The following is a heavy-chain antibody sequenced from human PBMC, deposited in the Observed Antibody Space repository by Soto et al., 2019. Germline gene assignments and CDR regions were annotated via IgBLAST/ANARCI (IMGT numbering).Heavy chain of an antibody. CDR1: GFTFSSYG. V-gene: IGHV3-33*01. CDR3: ARAGYCSSTSCPRADYYGMDV. D-gene: IGHD2-2*01. Sequence: GGSLRLSCAASGFTFSSYGMQWVRQAPDKGLEWVAVIWFDGSNKYYADSVKGRFTISRDNSKNTLYLQMNSLRGEDTAVYYCARAGYCSSTSCPRADYYGMDVWGQGTTVTVSS. CDR2: IWFDGSNK. J-gene: IGHJ6*02.